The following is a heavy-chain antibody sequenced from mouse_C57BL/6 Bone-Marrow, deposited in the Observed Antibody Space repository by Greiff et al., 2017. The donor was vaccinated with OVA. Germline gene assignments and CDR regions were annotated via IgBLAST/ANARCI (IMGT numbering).Heavy chain of an antibody. V-gene: IGHV1-66*01. CDR2: IYPGSGNT. Sequence: QVHVKQSGPELVKPGASVKISCKASGYSFTSYYIHWVKQRPGQGLEWIGWIYPGSGNTKYNEKFKGKATLTADTSSSTAYMQLSSLTSEDSAVYYCARAEIYYGYFDVWGTGTTVTVSS. D-gene: IGHD2-1*01. J-gene: IGHJ1*03. CDR1: GYSFTSYY. CDR3: ARAEIYYGYFDV.